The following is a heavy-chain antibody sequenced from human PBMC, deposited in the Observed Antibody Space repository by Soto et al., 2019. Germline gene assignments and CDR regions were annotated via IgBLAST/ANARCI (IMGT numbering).Heavy chain of an antibody. CDR1: GYSFTSYW. V-gene: IGHV5-51*01. D-gene: IGHD3-22*01. Sequence: GESLKISCKGSGYSFTSYWIGWVRQMPGKGLEWMGIIYPGDSDTRYSPSFQGQVTISADKSISTAYLQWSSLKASDTAEYYCVKPPAYYIDSNAYYPVWGQGTLVTVSS. CDR3: VKPPAYYIDSNAYYPV. J-gene: IGHJ4*02. CDR2: IYPGDSDT.